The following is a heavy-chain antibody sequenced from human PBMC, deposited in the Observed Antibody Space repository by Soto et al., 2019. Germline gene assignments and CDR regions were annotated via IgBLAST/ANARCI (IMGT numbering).Heavy chain of an antibody. CDR3: AKGSTRQVAVAGYYFDY. J-gene: IGHJ4*02. V-gene: IGHV3-23*01. D-gene: IGHD6-19*01. Sequence: GGSLRLCCAASGFTFSSYAMSWVRQAPGKGLEWVSAISGSGGSTYYADSVKGRFTISRDNSKNTLYLQMNSLRAEDTAVYYCAKGSTRQVAVAGYYFDYWGQGTLVTVSS. CDR1: GFTFSSYA. CDR2: ISGSGGST.